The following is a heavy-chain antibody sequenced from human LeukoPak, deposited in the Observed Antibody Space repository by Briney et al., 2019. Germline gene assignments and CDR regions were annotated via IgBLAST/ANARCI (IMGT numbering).Heavy chain of an antibody. CDR2: IYDSGST. D-gene: IGHD1-26*01. J-gene: IGHJ3*02. V-gene: IGHV4-59*01. CDR3: AREGPSGIYPFDI. Sequence: PSETLSLTCIVSGGSISRYYWSWIRQPPGKGLEWIGHIYDSGSTNYNPSLKSRVTISMDTSMNQFSLKLSSVTAADTAVYYCAREGPSGIYPFDIWGQGTMVTVSS. CDR1: GGSISRYY.